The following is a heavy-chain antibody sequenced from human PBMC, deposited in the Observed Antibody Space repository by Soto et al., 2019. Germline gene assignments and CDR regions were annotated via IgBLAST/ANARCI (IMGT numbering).Heavy chain of an antibody. CDR2: VSGGGAST. CDR1: GFSFAGYA. CDR3: AKTQTFNGYYGGFDA. J-gene: IGHJ4*02. Sequence: VGSLRLSCAATGFSFAGYALTWVRQAPGKGLEWLSAVSGGGASTYYADSVRGRFSISRDVSGNMIYLQLNRLTAGDTATYYCAKTQTFNGYYGGFDAWGQGTRVTVSS. D-gene: IGHD3-3*01. V-gene: IGHV3-23*01.